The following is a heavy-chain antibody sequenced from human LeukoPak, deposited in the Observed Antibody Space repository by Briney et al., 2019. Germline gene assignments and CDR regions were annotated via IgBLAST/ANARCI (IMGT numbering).Heavy chain of an antibody. D-gene: IGHD4-17*01. CDR1: GGSLSSYY. J-gene: IGHJ6*03. V-gene: IGHV4-4*07. CDR2: IYASGST. CDR3: ARRPSGDYGDYGGEYYYYYYMDV. Sequence: PSETLSLTCTVSGGSLSSYYWSWIRQPAGKGLEWVGRIYASGSTNYNPSLKSRVTMSVDTSKNQFSLKLSSVTAADTAVYYCARRPSGDYGDYGGEYYYYYYMDVWGKGTTVTVS.